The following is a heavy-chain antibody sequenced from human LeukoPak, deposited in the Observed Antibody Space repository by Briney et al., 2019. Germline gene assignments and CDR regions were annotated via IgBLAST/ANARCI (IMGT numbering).Heavy chain of an antibody. V-gene: IGHV1-2*02. CDR3: ASHSGYDFSYFDY. Sequence: GASVKVSCKASGYTFTDYYIHWVRQAPGQGLEWMGWINPNSGATKYAQKFQGGVTMTRDTSISTAYMDLSRLTSDDTAVYYCASHSGYDFSYFDYWGQGTLVTVSS. J-gene: IGHJ4*02. D-gene: IGHD5-12*01. CDR2: INPNSGAT. CDR1: GYTFTDYY.